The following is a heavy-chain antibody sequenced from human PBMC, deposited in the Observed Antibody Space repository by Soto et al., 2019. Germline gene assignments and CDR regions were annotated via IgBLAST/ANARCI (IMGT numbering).Heavy chain of an antibody. CDR2: VNPILAMS. D-gene: IGHD3-10*01. CDR1: GDTFSFYT. J-gene: IGHJ4*02. CDR3: ATSYGSGSSHFAY. Sequence: QVQLVQSGAEVKKPGSSVKVSCKASGDTFSFYTLNWVRQAPGQGFEWVGRVNPILAMSSSAHKFQGRVSMFADKSTGTAYMELRSLRSDDTAVSYCATSYGSGSSHFAYGGQETLVTVSS. V-gene: IGHV1-69*02.